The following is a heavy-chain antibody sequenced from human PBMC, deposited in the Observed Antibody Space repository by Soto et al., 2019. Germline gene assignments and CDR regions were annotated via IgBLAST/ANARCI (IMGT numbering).Heavy chain of an antibody. CDR2: ISSSSSTI. D-gene: IGHD5-18*01. V-gene: IGHV3-48*04. CDR1: GFTFSSYS. CDR3: ARKDADTAMNTGAFDI. J-gene: IGHJ3*02. Sequence: GGSLRISCAASGFTFSSYSMNWVRQAPGKGLEWVSYISSSSSTIYYADSVKGRFTISRDNAKNSLYLQMNSLRAEDTTVNYCARKDADTAMNTGAFDIRGQGTMVTVSS.